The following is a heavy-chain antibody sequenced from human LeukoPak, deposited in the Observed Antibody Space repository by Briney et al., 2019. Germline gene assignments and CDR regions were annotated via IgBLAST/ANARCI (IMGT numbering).Heavy chain of an antibody. D-gene: IGHD3-10*01. CDR1: GFTFSNYA. V-gene: IGHV3-23*01. J-gene: IGHJ4*02. CDR2: ISGSGGST. CDR3: ARGRYYYGSGSSEAQY. Sequence: GGSLRLSCAASGFTFSNYAINWVRQAPGKGLEWVSSISGSGGSTYCADSVKGRFTISRDNSKNTLYLQMNSLRAEDTAVYYCARGRYYYGSGSSEAQYWGQGTLVTVSS.